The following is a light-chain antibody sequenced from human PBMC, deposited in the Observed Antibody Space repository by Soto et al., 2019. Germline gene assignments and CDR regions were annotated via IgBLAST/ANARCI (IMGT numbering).Light chain of an antibody. V-gene: IGKV3-20*01. CDR2: GAS. CDR3: QQYGDSPFPVRSPFP. J-gene: IGKJ4*01. CDR1: QTVTGNY. Sequence: ENVLPQSPGTLSLSPGERATLSCRASQTVTGNYLAWYQQKPGQAPRLLVYGASSRATGIPDRFSGRGSGTDYPLIIPRLEPEASAGYCYQQYGDSPFPVRSPFPVGGGTKVEIK.